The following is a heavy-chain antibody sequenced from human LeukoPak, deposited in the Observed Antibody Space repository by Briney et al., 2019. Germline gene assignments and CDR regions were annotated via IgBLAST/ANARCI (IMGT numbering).Heavy chain of an antibody. CDR2: THQSGFT. J-gene: IGHJ4*02. Sequence: PSETLSLTCVVSGGSISSFDWWSWVRQPPGKGLEWIGETHQSGFTNYNPSLESRVTITADKSRNQFSLKLSSVTAADTAVYCCARGVDCWGQETLVTVSS. V-gene: IGHV4-4*01. CDR1: GGSISSFDW. CDR3: ARGVDC.